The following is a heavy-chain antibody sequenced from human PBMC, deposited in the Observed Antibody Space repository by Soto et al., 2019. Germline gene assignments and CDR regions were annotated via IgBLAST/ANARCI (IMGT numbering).Heavy chain of an antibody. CDR3: VKEKLIAAAGTLFDY. CDR2: ISATGVST. V-gene: IGHV3-23*01. D-gene: IGHD6-13*01. Sequence: GGSLRLSCAASGFTFSSHAMNWVRQAPGKGLEWVSAISATGVSTYYADSLKGRFTISRDNSKNTLYLQMNGLRAEDTAVYYCVKEKLIAAAGTLFDYWGQGTLVTVSS. CDR1: GFTFSSHA. J-gene: IGHJ4*02.